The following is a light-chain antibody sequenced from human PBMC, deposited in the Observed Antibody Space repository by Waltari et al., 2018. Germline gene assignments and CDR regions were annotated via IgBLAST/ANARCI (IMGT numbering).Light chain of an antibody. CDR2: DKN. V-gene: IGLV3-19*01. Sequence: SFDLTEAPACCVAMGRTVRIDCLGGSLRNKQASRYQQRPGQAPILDLYDKNNRPSGVPDRFSGSSSDNTASLTITGAQAEDEASYYCHSRDASGVGGSFGGGTKLTVL. J-gene: IGLJ2*01. CDR3: HSRDASGVGGS. CDR1: SLRNKQ.